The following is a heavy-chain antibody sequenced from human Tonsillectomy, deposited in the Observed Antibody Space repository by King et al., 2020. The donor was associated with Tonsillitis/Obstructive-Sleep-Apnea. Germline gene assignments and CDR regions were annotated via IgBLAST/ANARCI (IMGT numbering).Heavy chain of an antibody. CDR2: IKEDGGEK. D-gene: IGHD6-6*01. CDR1: GFTFSSYW. J-gene: IGHJ4*02. CDR3: ARDPRSSSGGY. Sequence: VQLVESGGGLVQPGGSLRLSCAASGFTFSSYWMAWVRQAPGKGLEWVANIKEDGGEKYYVGSVKGRFTISRDNAKNSLYLQMNSLRVEDTAVYYCARDPRSSSGGYWGQGTLVTVSS. V-gene: IGHV3-7*04.